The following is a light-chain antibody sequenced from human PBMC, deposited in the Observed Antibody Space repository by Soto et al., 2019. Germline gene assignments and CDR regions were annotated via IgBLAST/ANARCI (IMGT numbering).Light chain of an antibody. Sequence: QAVVTQEPSLTVSPGGTVTLTCASSTGPVTSDYYPNWFQQKPGLAPRALIYGTSNRHSWTPARFSGSLLGGKAALTLSGVQSEDEAEYYCLLFYGGAHRVFGGGTKLTVL. CDR1: TGPVTSDYY. CDR2: GTS. CDR3: LLFYGGAHRV. V-gene: IGLV7-43*01. J-gene: IGLJ3*02.